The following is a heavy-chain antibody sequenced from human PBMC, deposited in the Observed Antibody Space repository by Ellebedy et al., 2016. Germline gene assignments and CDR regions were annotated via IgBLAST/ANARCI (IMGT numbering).Heavy chain of an antibody. J-gene: IGHJ6*02. CDR3: ARTEGRYFDWLLYYTYGMDV. CDR1: GYTFPTYD. D-gene: IGHD3-9*01. CDR2: MSPNSGNT. V-gene: IGHV1-8*01. Sequence: ASVKVSCKASGYTFPTYDINWVRQTTGQGLEWMGWMSPNSGNTGYAQKFQGRVTMTRNTSISTAYMELSSLRSEDTAVYYCARTEGRYFDWLLYYTYGMDVWGQGTTVTVSS.